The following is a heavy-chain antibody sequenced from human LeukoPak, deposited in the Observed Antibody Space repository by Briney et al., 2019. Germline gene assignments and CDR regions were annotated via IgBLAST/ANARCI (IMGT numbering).Heavy chain of an antibody. D-gene: IGHD3-10*01. CDR3: ARDGKIRITMVRGGYFDY. CDR1: GYTFTSYG. J-gene: IGHJ4*02. V-gene: IGHV1-18*01. CDR2: ISAYNGNT. Sequence: GASVKVSCKASGYTFTSYGISWVRQAPGQGLEWMGWISAYNGNTNYAQKLQGRVTMTTDTSTSTAYMKLRSLRSDDTAVYYCARDGKIRITMVRGGYFDYWGQGTLVTVSS.